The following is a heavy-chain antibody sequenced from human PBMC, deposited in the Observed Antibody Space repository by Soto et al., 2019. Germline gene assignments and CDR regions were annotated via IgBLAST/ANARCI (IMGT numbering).Heavy chain of an antibody. Sequence: PSETLSLTCTVSGGSISSYYWSWIRQPPGKGLEWIGYIYYSGSTNYNPSLKSRVTISVDTSKNQFSLKLSSVTAADTAVFYCARLCSGGSCYYYMDVWGKGTTVTVS. CDR3: ARLCSGGSCYYYMDV. CDR1: GGSISSYY. V-gene: IGHV4-59*08. J-gene: IGHJ6*03. CDR2: IYYSGST. D-gene: IGHD2-15*01.